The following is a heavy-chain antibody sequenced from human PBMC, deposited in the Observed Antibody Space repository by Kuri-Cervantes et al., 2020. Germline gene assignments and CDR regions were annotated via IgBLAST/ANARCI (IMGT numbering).Heavy chain of an antibody. CDR1: GFTFSSYW. V-gene: IGHV3-7*03. CDR2: IKQDGSEK. Sequence: GGSLRLSCAASGFTFSSYWMSWVRQAPGKGLEWVANIKQDGSEKYYVDSVKGRFTISRDNAKNSLYVQMNSLRVEDTALYHCARASGSGSSGSGYYYYMDVWGKGTTVTVSS. CDR3: ARASGSGSSGSGYYYYMDV. D-gene: IGHD3-10*01. J-gene: IGHJ6*03.